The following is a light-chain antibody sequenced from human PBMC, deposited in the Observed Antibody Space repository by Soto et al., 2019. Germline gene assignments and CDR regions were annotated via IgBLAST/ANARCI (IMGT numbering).Light chain of an antibody. J-gene: IGKJ2*01. CDR2: LVS. V-gene: IGKV2-28*01. Sequence: EIVMTQSPLSLPVTPGEPASISRRSSQSLLHSSGYNYLHWYLQKPGQSPQLLIYLVSTRASGVPDRFSGSGSGIDFTLKISRVEAEDVGVYYCMQDLQTPYTFGQGTKLEIK. CDR1: QSLLHSSGYNY. CDR3: MQDLQTPYT.